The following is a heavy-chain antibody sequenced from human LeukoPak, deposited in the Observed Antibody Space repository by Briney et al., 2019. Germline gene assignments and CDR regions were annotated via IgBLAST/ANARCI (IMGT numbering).Heavy chain of an antibody. Sequence: GGSLRLSCAASGFTFSDSYMTWVRQAPGKGVEWVAYVSGSGHDINYSDSVKGRFTISRDNAKNSLYLQMNSLRAEDTAVYYCAELGITMIGGVWGKGTTVTISS. D-gene: IGHD3-10*02. CDR2: VSGSGHDI. J-gene: IGHJ6*04. V-gene: IGHV3-11*06. CDR1: GFTFSDSY. CDR3: AELGITMIGGV.